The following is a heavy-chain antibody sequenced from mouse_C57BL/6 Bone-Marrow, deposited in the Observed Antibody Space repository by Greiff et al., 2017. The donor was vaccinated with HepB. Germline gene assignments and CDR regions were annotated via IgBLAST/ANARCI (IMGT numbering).Heavy chain of an antibody. CDR3: ARDAGGDYAMDY. J-gene: IGHJ4*01. Sequence: EVKVVESGGGLVQSGRSLRLSCATSGFTFSDFYMEWVRQAPGKGLEWIAASRNKANDYTTEYSASVKGRFIVSRDTSQSILYLQMNALRAEDTAIYYCARDAGGDYAMDYWGQGTSVTVSS. CDR2: SRNKANDYTT. V-gene: IGHV7-1*01. CDR1: GFTFSDFY.